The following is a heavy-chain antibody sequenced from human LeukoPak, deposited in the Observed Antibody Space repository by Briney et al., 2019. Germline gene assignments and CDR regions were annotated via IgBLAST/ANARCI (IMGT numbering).Heavy chain of an antibody. Sequence: SETLSLTCTVSGGSIRSTSYYWGWIRQPPGKGLEWIGSIYYSGSTYYNPSLKSRVTISVVTSKNQFSLKLSSVTAADTAVYYCGRLFYDFWSGHYYYYMDVWGKGTTVTVSS. CDR2: IYYSGST. CDR3: GRLFYDFWSGHYYYYMDV. CDR1: GGSIRSTSYY. V-gene: IGHV4-39*01. J-gene: IGHJ6*03. D-gene: IGHD3-3*01.